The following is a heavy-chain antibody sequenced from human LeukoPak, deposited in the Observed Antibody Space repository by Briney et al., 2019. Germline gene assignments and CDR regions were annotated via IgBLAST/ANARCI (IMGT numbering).Heavy chain of an antibody. J-gene: IGHJ2*01. CDR1: GFIFSNYA. CDR2: ISDSSDST. V-gene: IGHV3-23*01. D-gene: IGHD3-16*02. Sequence: QAGGSLRLSCAASGFIFSNYAMNWVRQAPGKRLEWVSAISDSSDSTFYADSVEGRFTIYIDNYKNTLYLQMNSLRVDDTAVYYCAKDARWESSQQWGGYWYFDLWGRGTRVTVSS. CDR3: AKDARWESSQQWGGYWYFDL.